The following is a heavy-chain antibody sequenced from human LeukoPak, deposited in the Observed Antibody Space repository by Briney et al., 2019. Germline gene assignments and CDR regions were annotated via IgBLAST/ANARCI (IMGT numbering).Heavy chain of an antibody. J-gene: IGHJ4*02. D-gene: IGHD7-27*01. CDR3: ARLRTGEAGFDY. Sequence: PSKTLSLTCTVSGGSISSYYWSWIRQPPGKGLEWIGYIYYSGSTNYNPSLKSRVTISVDTSNNQFSLKLSSVTAADTAVYYCARLRTGEAGFDYWGQGTLVTVSS. CDR1: GGSISSYY. CDR2: IYYSGST. V-gene: IGHV4-59*01.